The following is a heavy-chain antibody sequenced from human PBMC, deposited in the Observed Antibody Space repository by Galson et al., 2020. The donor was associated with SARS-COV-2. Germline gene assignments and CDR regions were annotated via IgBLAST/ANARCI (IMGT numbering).Heavy chain of an antibody. CDR3: AKDAATYYDILTGYYASLYFDY. CDR2: ISGSGGST. V-gene: IGHV3-23*01. CDR1: GFTFSSYA. J-gene: IGHJ4*02. D-gene: IGHD3-9*01. Sequence: GGSLRLSCAASGFTFSSYAMSWVRQAPGKGLEWVSAISGSGGSTYYADSVKGRFTISRDNSKNTLYLQMNSLRAEDTAVYYCAKDAATYYDILTGYYASLYFDYWGQGTLVTVS.